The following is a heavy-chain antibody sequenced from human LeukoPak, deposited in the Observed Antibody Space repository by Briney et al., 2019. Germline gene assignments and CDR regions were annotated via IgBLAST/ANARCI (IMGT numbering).Heavy chain of an antibody. CDR2: ISGNVGST. Sequence: PGGSLRLSCAASGFTFRSYGMSWGREAPGKGLEWVSAISGNVGSTYYADSVKGRFTISRDNSKNTLYLQMNSLRAEDTAVYYCAKDLNWGLDYWGQGTLVTVSS. J-gene: IGHJ4*02. CDR3: AKDLNWGLDY. V-gene: IGHV3-23*01. CDR1: GFTFRSYG. D-gene: IGHD7-27*01.